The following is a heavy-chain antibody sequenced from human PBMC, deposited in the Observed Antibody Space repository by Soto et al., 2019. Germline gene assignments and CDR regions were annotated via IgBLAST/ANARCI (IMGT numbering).Heavy chain of an antibody. J-gene: IGHJ3*02. V-gene: IGHV3-15*01. CDR2: IKSKTDGGTA. Sequence: GGSLRLSCAASGFTFSNAWMSWVRQAPGKGLEWVGRIKSKTDGGTADYAAPVKGRFTISRDDSKNTLYLQMNSLKTEDTAVYYCTTGSSSWSAFDIWGQGTMVTVSS. D-gene: IGHD6-13*01. CDR1: GFTFSNAW. CDR3: TTGSSSWSAFDI.